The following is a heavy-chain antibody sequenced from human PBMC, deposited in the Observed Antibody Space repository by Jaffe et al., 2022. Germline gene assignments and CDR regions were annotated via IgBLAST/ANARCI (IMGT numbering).Heavy chain of an antibody. V-gene: IGHV3-7*05. J-gene: IGHJ6*03. CDR1: GFTFSNNW. D-gene: IGHD1-26*01. Sequence: EVQLVESGGGLVQPGGSLRLSCAASGFTFSNNWMTWVRQAPGKGLEWVANIKQDGSEKYYLDSVKGRFTISRDNAKNSLYLQMNSLRVEDTAVYYCARTWEGVPTFSLRYYYYYMDVWGKGTTVTVSS. CDR2: IKQDGSEK. CDR3: ARTWEGVPTFSLRYYYYYMDV.